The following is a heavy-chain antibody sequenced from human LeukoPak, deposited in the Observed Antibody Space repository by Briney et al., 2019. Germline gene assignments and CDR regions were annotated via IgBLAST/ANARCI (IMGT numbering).Heavy chain of an antibody. CDR1: GGSISSSSYY. V-gene: IGHV4-39*01. D-gene: IGHD4-23*01. CDR2: IYYSGST. CDR3: ARQETTVVTNWFDP. Sequence: SETLSLTCTVSGGSISSSSYYWGGIRQPPGKGLERIGSIYYSGSTYYNPSLKSRVTISVDTSKNQFSLKLSSVTAADTAVYYCARQETTVVTNWFDPWGQGTLVTVSS. J-gene: IGHJ5*02.